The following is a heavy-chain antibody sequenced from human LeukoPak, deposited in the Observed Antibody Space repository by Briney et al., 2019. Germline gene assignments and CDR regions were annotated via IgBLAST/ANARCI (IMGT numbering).Heavy chain of an antibody. Sequence: GGSLRLSCAASGFTFSSYAMHWVRQAPGKGLEWVAVISYDGSNKYYADSVKGRFTISRDNSKNTLYLQMNSLRAEDTAVYYCARDRRRILWFGETIEDYFDYWGQGTLVTVSS. CDR3: ARDRRRILWFGETIEDYFDY. J-gene: IGHJ4*02. D-gene: IGHD3-10*01. CDR1: GFTFSSYA. V-gene: IGHV3-30-3*01. CDR2: ISYDGSNK.